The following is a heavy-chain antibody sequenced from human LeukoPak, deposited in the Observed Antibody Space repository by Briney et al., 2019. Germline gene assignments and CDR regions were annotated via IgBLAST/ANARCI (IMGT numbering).Heavy chain of an antibody. D-gene: IGHD6-19*01. CDR1: GGSISSYY. J-gene: IGHJ4*02. V-gene: IGHV4-59*08. CDR3: ARQGTTVAGLFDY. CDR2: IYYSGST. Sequence: SETLSLTCTVSGGSISSYYWSWIRQPPGKGREWIGYIYYSGSTNYNPSLKSRVTISVDTSKNQFSLKLSSVTAADTAVYYCARQGTTVAGLFDYWGQGTLVTVSS.